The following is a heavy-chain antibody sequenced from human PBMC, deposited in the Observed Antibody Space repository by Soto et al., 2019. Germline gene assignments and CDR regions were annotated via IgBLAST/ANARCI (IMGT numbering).Heavy chain of an antibody. CDR2: IYHSGRT. CDR3: ARVGCSGGTCYSEKYYFDY. CDR1: GGSISSSNW. J-gene: IGHJ4*02. Sequence: SETLSLTCAVSGGSISSSNWWSWVRQPPGKGLEWIGEIYHSGRTNYNPSLKSRVTISVDKSKILFSLKLTSVTAADTAVYYCARVGCSGGTCYSEKYYFDYWGQGTLVTVSS. V-gene: IGHV4-4*02. D-gene: IGHD2-15*01.